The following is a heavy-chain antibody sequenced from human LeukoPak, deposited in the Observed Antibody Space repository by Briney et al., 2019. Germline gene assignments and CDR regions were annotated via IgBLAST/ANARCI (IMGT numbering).Heavy chain of an antibody. V-gene: IGHV3-23*01. CDR3: AKDWEVGSITDLDY. CDR2: ITGSGGRT. J-gene: IGHJ4*02. D-gene: IGHD1-26*01. Sequence: TGGSLRLSCAASGFTFSSYSMNWVRQAPGKGLEWVAGITGSGGRTFYADSVKGRFTISRDQSRNTLYLQMKSLRGEDTAIYYCAKDWEVGSITDLDYWGQGTLVTVSS. CDR1: GFTFSSYS.